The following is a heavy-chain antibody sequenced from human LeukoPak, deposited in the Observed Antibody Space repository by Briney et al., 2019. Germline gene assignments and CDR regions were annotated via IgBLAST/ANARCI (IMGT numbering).Heavy chain of an antibody. D-gene: IGHD6-13*01. CDR3: ARDVIAAAGTAFDY. J-gene: IGHJ4*02. Sequence: GGSLRLSCAASSGFTFVTYYMTWVRQAPGKGLEWVVNIKQDGSEKYYVDSVKGRFTISRDNAKNSLYLQMNSLRAEDTAVYYCARDVIAAAGTAFDYWGQGTLVTVSS. V-gene: IGHV3-7*01. CDR1: GFTFVTYY. CDR2: IKQDGSEK.